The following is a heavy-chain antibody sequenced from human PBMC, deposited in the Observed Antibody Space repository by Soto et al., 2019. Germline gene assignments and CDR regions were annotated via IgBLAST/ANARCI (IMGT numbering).Heavy chain of an antibody. J-gene: IGHJ3*02. CDR3: ATWSFSGLHGAFDI. Sequence: ALVKFSCKLSEYTLTELSMHWVRQAPGKGLEWMGGFDPEDGETIYAQKFQGRVTMTEDTSTDTAYMELSSLRSEDTAVYYCATWSFSGLHGAFDIWGQGTMVTVSS. V-gene: IGHV1-24*01. D-gene: IGHD3-10*01. CDR1: EYTLTELS. CDR2: FDPEDGET.